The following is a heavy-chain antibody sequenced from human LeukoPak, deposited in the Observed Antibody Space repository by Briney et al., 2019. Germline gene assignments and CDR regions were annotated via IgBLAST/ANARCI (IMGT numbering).Heavy chain of an antibody. D-gene: IGHD1-1*01. J-gene: IGHJ4*02. CDR2: ISGSGGST. CDR1: GFTFSSYA. CDR3: AKRGWVHPYYFDY. Sequence: GGSLRLSCAASGFTFSSYAMSWVRQAPGKGLEWVPAISGSGGSTYYADSVKGRFTISRDNSKNTLYLQMNSLRAEDTAVYYCAKRGWVHPYYFDYWGQGTLVTVSS. V-gene: IGHV3-23*01.